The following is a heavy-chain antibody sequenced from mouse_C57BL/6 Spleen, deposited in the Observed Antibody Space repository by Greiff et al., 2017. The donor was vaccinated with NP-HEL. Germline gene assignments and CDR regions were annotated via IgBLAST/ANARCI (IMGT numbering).Heavy chain of an antibody. D-gene: IGHD2-3*01. Sequence: QVQLQQPGAELVKPGASVKLSCKASGYTFTSYWMHWVKQRPGQGLEWIGMIHPNSGSTNYNEKFKSKATLTVDKSSSTAYMQLSSLTSEDSAVYYCARGDDVYYTFAYWGQGTLVTVSA. V-gene: IGHV1-64*01. J-gene: IGHJ3*01. CDR2: IHPNSGST. CDR1: GYTFTSYW. CDR3: ARGDDVYYTFAY.